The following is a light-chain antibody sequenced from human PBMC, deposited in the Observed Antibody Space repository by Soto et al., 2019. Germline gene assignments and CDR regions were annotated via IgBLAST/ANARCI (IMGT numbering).Light chain of an antibody. CDR3: SSYKSRSTYV. Sequence: QSVLTQPPSVSGAPGQRVTISCTGSSSNIGAGYDVHWYQQHPGKAPKLMIYEVSNRPSGVSNRFSGSKSGNTASLTISGLQDEEEADYYCSSYKSRSTYVFGTGTKVTV. CDR2: EVS. V-gene: IGLV1-40*01. J-gene: IGLJ1*01. CDR1: SSNIGAGYD.